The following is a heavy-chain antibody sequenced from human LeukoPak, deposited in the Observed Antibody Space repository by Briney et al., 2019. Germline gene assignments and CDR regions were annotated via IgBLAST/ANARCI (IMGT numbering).Heavy chain of an antibody. D-gene: IGHD3-10*01. CDR2: IKEDGTET. Sequence: GGSLRLSCAASGFTFSSDYMSWVRQAPGKGLEWVANIKEDGTETNYADSVKGCFTVSRDNAKNSLFLQMDSLRVEDTALYYCAREHWFGELGSWGQGTLVTVSS. J-gene: IGHJ4*02. CDR1: GFTFSSDY. CDR3: AREHWFGELGS. V-gene: IGHV3-7*01.